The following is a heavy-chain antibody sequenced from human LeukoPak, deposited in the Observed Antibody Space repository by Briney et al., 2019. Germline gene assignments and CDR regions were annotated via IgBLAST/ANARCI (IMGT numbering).Heavy chain of an antibody. CDR2: IYYSGST. CDR1: GGSISSYY. J-gene: IGHJ4*02. D-gene: IGHD5-18*01. CDR3: ARQSYSYGTIY. Sequence: PSETLSLTCTVSGGSISSYYWSWIRQPPGKGLEWIGYIYYSGSTNYNPSLKSRVTISVDTSKNQFSLKLSSVTAADTAVYYCARQSYSYGTIYWGQGTLVTVSS. V-gene: IGHV4-59*08.